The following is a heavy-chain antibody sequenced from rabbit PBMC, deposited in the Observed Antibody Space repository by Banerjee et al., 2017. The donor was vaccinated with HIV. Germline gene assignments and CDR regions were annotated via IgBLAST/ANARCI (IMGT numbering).Heavy chain of an antibody. J-gene: IGHJ4*01. V-gene: IGHV1S47*01. CDR2: IYSSNGDK. CDR3: ARDLTGVTGWNFNL. Sequence: QEQLEESGGDLVKPEGSLTLTCKASGSDISSNAMCWVRQAPGKGLELIACIYSSNGDKWYASWVNGRFTISRSTSLNTVDLKMTSLTVADTATYFCARDLTGVTGWNFNLWGQGTLVTVS. CDR1: GSDISSNA. D-gene: IGHD7-1*01.